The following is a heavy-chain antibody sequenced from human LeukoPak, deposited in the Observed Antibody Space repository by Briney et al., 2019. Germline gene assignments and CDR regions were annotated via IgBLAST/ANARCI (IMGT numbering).Heavy chain of an antibody. Sequence: GGSLRLSCAASGFTFSSYSMNWVRQAPGKGLEWVSAISGSGGSTYYADSVKGRFTISRDNSKNTLYLQMNSLRAEDTAVYYCAKEFGSSSRLYYYYMDVWGKGTTVTISS. V-gene: IGHV3-23*01. D-gene: IGHD6-13*01. CDR2: ISGSGGST. J-gene: IGHJ6*03. CDR1: GFTFSSYS. CDR3: AKEFGSSSRLYYYYMDV.